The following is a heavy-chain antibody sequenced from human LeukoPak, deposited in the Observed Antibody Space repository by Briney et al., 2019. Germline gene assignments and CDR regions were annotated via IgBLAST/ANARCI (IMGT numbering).Heavy chain of an antibody. D-gene: IGHD1-14*01. J-gene: IGHJ4*02. V-gene: IGHV3-7*01. Sequence: GGSLRLSCAASGFTFRSYWMSWVRQAPGKGLEWVASIKQDGSEKYYVDSVKGRFTISRDNAKNSLYLQMNSLRAEDTAVYYCASRNPFDYWGQGTLVTVSS. CDR1: GFTFRSYW. CDR2: IKQDGSEK. CDR3: ASRNPFDY.